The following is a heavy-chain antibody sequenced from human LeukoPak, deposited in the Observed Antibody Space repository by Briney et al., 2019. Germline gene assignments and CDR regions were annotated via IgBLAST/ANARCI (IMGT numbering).Heavy chain of an antibody. Sequence: SQTLSLTCAISGDSVSSNSAAWNWIRQSPSRGLEWLGRTYYRSKWYNDYAVSVKSRITINPDTSKNQFSLQLNSVTPEDTAVYYCARVSGELTVAGYYFDYWGQGTLVTVSS. V-gene: IGHV6-1*01. J-gene: IGHJ4*02. D-gene: IGHD6-19*01. CDR2: TYYRSKWYN. CDR1: GDSVSSNSAA. CDR3: ARVSGELTVAGYYFDY.